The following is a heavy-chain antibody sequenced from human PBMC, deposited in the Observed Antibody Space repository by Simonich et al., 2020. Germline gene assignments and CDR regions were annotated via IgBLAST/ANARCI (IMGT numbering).Heavy chain of an antibody. Sequence: QVQLVQSGAEVKKPGASVKVSCKASGYTFTGYYMHWVRQAPGQGLEWLGWINPNSGGTNHAQKVQGRVTMTRETSISTAYMELSRLRSDDTAVYYCARDLRGSYYYYYYMDVWGKGTTVTVSS. CDR1: GYTFTGYY. J-gene: IGHJ6*03. CDR3: ARDLRGSYYYYYYMDV. V-gene: IGHV1-2*02. D-gene: IGHD1-26*01. CDR2: INPNSGGT.